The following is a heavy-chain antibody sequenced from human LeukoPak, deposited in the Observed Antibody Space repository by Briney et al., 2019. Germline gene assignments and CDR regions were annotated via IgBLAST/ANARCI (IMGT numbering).Heavy chain of an antibody. V-gene: IGHV3-74*01. Sequence: PGGSLRLSCVASGFTLSSYWMHWVRQAPGKGLVWVSRINSDGSNTNYADSVKGRFTISRDNAKNTLYLQMNSLRAEDTAVYYCVRDREQEPTYDYWGRGTLVTVSS. CDR1: GFTLSSYW. CDR2: INSDGSNT. J-gene: IGHJ4*02. CDR3: VRDREQEPTYDY. D-gene: IGHD6-13*01.